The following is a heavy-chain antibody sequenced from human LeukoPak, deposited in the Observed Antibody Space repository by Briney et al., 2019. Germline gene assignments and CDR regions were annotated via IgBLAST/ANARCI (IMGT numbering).Heavy chain of an antibody. J-gene: IGHJ5*02. Sequence: PGGSLRLSCAASGFTVSSNYMSWVRQAPGKGLEWVSVIYSGGSTYYADSVKGRFTISRDNSKNTLYLQMNSLRAEDTAVYYCARGAVYYYGSGSNNWFDPWGQGTLVTVPS. CDR2: IYSGGST. CDR1: GFTVSSNY. D-gene: IGHD3-10*01. V-gene: IGHV3-53*01. CDR3: ARGAVYYYGSGSNNWFDP.